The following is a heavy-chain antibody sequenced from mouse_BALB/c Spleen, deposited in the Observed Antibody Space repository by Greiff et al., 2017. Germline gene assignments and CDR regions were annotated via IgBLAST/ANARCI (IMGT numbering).Heavy chain of an antibody. CDR2: ISNGGGST. V-gene: IGHV5-12-2*01. J-gene: IGHJ3*01. CDR3: ARQNEGAWFAY. Sequence: EVKVVESGGGLVQPGGSLKLSCAASGFTFSSYTMSWVRQTPEKRLEWVAYISNGGGSTYYPDTVKGRFTISRDNAKNTLYLQMSSLKSEDTAMYYCARQNEGAWFAYWGQGTLVTVSA. CDR1: GFTFSSYT.